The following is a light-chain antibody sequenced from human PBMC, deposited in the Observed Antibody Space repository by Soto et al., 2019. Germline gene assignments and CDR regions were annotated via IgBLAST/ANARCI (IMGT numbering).Light chain of an antibody. Sequence: EIVLTESPGTLSLSPGERATLSCRASQSVPSSNVAWYQQKPGQSPRLLIYGASTRATGIPARFSGSGSGTDFTLTISRLEPDEFAVYFCQQHDTLPYTFGQGTKLDFK. J-gene: IGKJ2*01. CDR2: GAS. CDR3: QQHDTLPYT. CDR1: QSVPSSN. V-gene: IGKV3-20*01.